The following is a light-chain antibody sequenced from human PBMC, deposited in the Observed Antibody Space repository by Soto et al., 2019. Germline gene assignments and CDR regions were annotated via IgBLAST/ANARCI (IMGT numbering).Light chain of an antibody. CDR2: NAA. CDR3: QQYASSLLT. Sequence: EIVLTQSPGTLSLSPGGRATLSCRASQSVSNNFLAWYQQKPGQAPRLLIYNAATRATGIPDRFSGSGSGTDFTLTISRLGPEDFAVYHCQQYASSLLTFGGGTKVEIK. V-gene: IGKV3-20*01. J-gene: IGKJ4*01. CDR1: QSVSNNF.